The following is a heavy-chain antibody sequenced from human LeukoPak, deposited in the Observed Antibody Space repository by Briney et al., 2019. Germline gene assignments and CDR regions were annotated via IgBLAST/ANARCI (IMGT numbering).Heavy chain of an antibody. Sequence: SETLSLTCTVSGGSVSSGSYYWSWIRQPPGKGLEWIGYIYYSGSTNYNPSLKSRVTISVDTSKNQFSLKLSSVTAADTAVYYCARGETYYYYSRGALYHLGQGTLVTVSS. D-gene: IGHD3-22*01. CDR1: GGSVSSGSYY. J-gene: IGHJ5*02. V-gene: IGHV4-61*01. CDR2: IYYSGST. CDR3: ARGETYYYYSRGALYH.